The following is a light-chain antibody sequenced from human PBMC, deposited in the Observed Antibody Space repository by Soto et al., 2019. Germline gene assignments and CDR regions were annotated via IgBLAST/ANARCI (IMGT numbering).Light chain of an antibody. CDR1: QSVSSN. J-gene: IGKJ1*01. V-gene: IGKV3-20*01. CDR2: GAS. Sequence: EIVLTQAPGTLYLSTGERATLSCRASQSVSSNLAWYQQKPGQAPRLLIYGASRRATDIPDRFSGSGSGTDFTLTISRLEPEDFAVYYCQQYGSSPRTFGQGTKVDI. CDR3: QQYGSSPRT.